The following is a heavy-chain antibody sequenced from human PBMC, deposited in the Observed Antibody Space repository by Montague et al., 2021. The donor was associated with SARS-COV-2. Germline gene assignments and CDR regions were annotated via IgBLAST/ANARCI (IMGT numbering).Heavy chain of an antibody. CDR1: DGSISTYY. CDR3: ARGSSYKIFGVVIDDAFDI. D-gene: IGHD3-3*01. V-gene: IGHV4-59*08. CDR2: IYYSGST. Sequence: SETLSLTCTVSDGSISTYYWSWIRQPPGKGLEWTGYIYYSGSTNYNPSLKSRVTISVDTSKNQFSLKLSSVTAADTAVYYCARGSSYKIFGVVIDDAFDIWGQGTMVTVSS. J-gene: IGHJ3*02.